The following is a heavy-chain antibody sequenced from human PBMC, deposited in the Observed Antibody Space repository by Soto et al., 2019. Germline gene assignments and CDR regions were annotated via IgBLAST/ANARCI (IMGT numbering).Heavy chain of an antibody. CDR1: GGSISSGGYY. CDR3: ARGDETGTPLSYYYYGMDV. Sequence: SETLSLTCTVSGGSISSGGYYWSWIRQHPGKGLEWIGYIYYSGSTYYNPSLKSRVTISVDTSKNQFSLRLSSVTAADTAVYYCARGDETGTPLSYYYYGMDVWGQGTTVTVSS. J-gene: IGHJ6*02. CDR2: IYYSGST. V-gene: IGHV4-31*03. D-gene: IGHD1-1*01.